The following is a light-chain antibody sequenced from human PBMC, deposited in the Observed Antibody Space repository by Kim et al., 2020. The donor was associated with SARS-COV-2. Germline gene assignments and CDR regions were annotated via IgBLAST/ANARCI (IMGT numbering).Light chain of an antibody. J-gene: IGKJ1*01. CDR2: GAS. Sequence: EIVLTQSPGTLSLSPGDRATLSCRASQSVRNTYLAWYQQKPGQTPRLLIYGASRRATGIPDRFSGSGSGADFTLMISRLEPEDSALYYCHQYDTSPRTFGQGTKVDIK. CDR3: HQYDTSPRT. V-gene: IGKV3-20*01. CDR1: QSVRNTY.